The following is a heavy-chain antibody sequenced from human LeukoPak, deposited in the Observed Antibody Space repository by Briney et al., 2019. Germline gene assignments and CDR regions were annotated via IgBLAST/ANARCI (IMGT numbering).Heavy chain of an antibody. V-gene: IGHV1-8*01. CDR3: ARESGFYGSGSRY. Sequence: EASVKVSCKTSGYTFTSFDINWVRQATGQGLEWMGWMNPNSGNTAYAQKFQGRLIMTRDTSTGTAYMELSSLRSEDTAVYYCARESGFYGSGSRYWGQGTLVTVSS. CDR2: MNPNSGNT. CDR1: GYTFTSFD. D-gene: IGHD3-10*01. J-gene: IGHJ4*02.